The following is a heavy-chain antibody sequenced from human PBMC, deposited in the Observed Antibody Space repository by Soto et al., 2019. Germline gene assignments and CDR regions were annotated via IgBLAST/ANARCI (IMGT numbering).Heavy chain of an antibody. V-gene: IGHV1-46*03. CDR2: IDPSGGSP. J-gene: IGHJ4*02. CDR3: TRDTPGARWYFDY. Sequence: ASVKVSCKASGYTFTNYYIHWVRQAPGQGLEWMGIIDPSGGSPTNAQKFQGRVSITRDTSASTVYMKLSSLRSDDTALYFCTRDTPGARWYFDYWGQGTLVTVSS. D-gene: IGHD6-13*01. CDR1: GYTFTNYY.